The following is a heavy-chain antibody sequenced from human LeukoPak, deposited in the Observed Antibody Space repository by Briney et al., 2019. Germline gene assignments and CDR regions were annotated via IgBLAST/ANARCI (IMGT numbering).Heavy chain of an antibody. J-gene: IGHJ3*02. D-gene: IGHD3/OR15-3a*01. CDR3: ARQYDFWSGYPSREGAFDI. V-gene: IGHV4-4*09. CDR2: IYISGGT. CDR1: GGSIRNYY. Sequence: SETLSLTCTVSGGSIRNYYWSWIRQPPGKGLEWIGYIYISGGTSYNPSRKSRVTISLDTSKSQLSLKLTSVTAADTAVYYCARQYDFWSGYPSREGAFDIWGPGTMVTVSS.